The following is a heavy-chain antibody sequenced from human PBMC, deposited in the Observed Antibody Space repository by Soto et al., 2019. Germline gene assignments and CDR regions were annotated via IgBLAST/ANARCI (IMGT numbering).Heavy chain of an antibody. Sequence: PSETLSLTCSVSGDSVSSGAYYWSWIRQPPGKGLEWIGTIYYSGSTYYNPSLKSRVTISVDTSKNQFSLKLSSVTAADTAVYYCATNWGPDAFDIWGQGTMVTVSS. V-gene: IGHV4-39*01. CDR3: ATNWGPDAFDI. CDR1: GDSVSSGAYY. J-gene: IGHJ3*02. D-gene: IGHD7-27*01. CDR2: IYYSGST.